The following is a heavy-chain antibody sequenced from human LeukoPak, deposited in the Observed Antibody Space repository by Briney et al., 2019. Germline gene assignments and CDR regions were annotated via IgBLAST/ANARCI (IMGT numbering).Heavy chain of an antibody. V-gene: IGHV3-74*01. D-gene: IGHD3-10*01. CDR3: AREWFVRGHWFDP. J-gene: IGHJ5*02. CDR1: GFTFSSYW. Sequence: GGSLRLSCAASGFTFSSYWMHWVRQAPGKGLVWVSRINSDGSSTGYADSVKGRLTISRDNAKNTLYLQMNSLRAEDTAVYYCAREWFVRGHWFDPWGQGTLVTVSS. CDR2: INSDGSST.